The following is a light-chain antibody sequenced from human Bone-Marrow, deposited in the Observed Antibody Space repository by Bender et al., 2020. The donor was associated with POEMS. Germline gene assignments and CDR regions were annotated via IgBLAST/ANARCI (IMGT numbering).Light chain of an antibody. CDR1: NRDIGAYNY. CDR3: SSYTSDTITAL. Sequence: QSALTQPASVSGSPGQSITISCTGTNRDIGAYNYVSWYQQHPGKAPKLIIYDVNNRPSGVSTRFSGSESGNTASLTISGLQAEDEADYYCSSYTSDTITALFGGGTNLIVL. J-gene: IGLJ2*01. CDR2: DVN. V-gene: IGLV2-14*03.